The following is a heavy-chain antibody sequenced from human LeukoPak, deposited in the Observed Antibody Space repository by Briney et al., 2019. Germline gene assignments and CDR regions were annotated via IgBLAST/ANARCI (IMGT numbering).Heavy chain of an antibody. CDR1: GFTFSSYG. CDR3: AKDKFDGYFYYDSSGYESVYFDY. J-gene: IGHJ4*02. D-gene: IGHD3-22*01. CDR2: ISYGGSNK. Sequence: PGGSLRLSCAASGFTFSSYGMHWVRQAPGKGLEWVAVISYGGSNKYYADSVKGRFTISRDNSKNTLYLQMNSLRAEDTAVYYCAKDKFDGYFYYDSSGYESVYFDYWGQGTLVTVSS. V-gene: IGHV3-30*18.